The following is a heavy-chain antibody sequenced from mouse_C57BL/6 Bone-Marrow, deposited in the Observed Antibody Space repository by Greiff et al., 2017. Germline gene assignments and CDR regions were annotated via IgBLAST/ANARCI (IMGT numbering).Heavy chain of an antibody. CDR3: ARDLDYFDD. CDR1: GYAFTNYL. V-gene: IGHV1-54*01. CDR2: INPGCGGT. J-gene: IGHJ2*01. Sequence: QVQLKESGAELVRPGTSVKVSCKASGYAFTNYLIEWVKQRPGQGLEWIGVINPGCGGTNYNEKFKGKETLTADKSSSTASMQRSSLTSEDSAVYFCARDLDYFDDWGQGTTLTVAA.